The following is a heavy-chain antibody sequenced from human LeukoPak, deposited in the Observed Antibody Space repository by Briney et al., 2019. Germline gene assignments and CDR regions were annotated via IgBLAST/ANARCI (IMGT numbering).Heavy chain of an antibody. J-gene: IGHJ4*02. V-gene: IGHV3-23*01. D-gene: IGHD3-10*01. Sequence: GGSLRLSCAASGFTVSSNYMSWVRQAPGKGLDWVSTLSDSGSSTYYADSVKGRFTISRDNSKNTLYLQMSSLRAEDTAVYFCASFHYYGSGAYYLSYWGQGTLVTVSS. CDR1: GFTVSSNY. CDR3: ASFHYYGSGAYYLSY. CDR2: LSDSGSST.